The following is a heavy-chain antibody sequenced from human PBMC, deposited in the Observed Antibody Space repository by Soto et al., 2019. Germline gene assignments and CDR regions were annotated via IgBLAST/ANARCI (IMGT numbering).Heavy chain of an antibody. CDR1: GFTFSSYG. CDR2: ISYDGSNK. J-gene: IGHJ6*02. CDR3: AKDRRNAIQLWSPHYYYYGMDV. D-gene: IGHD5-18*01. V-gene: IGHV3-30*18. Sequence: GGSLRLSCAASGFTFSSYGMHWVRQAPGKGLEWVAVISYDGSNKYYADSVKGRFTISRDNSKKTLYLQMNSLRAEDTAVYYCAKDRRNAIQLWSPHYYYYGMDVWGQGTTVTVSS.